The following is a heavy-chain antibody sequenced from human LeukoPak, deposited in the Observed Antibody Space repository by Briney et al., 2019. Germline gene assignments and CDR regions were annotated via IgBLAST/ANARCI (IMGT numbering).Heavy chain of an antibody. CDR3: AKGQRYFDL. D-gene: IGHD1-14*01. CDR2: ITGSGATT. CDR1: GFTFNTYA. J-gene: IGHJ4*02. Sequence: QSGGSLRLSCAASGFTFNTYAMSWVRQAPGKGLEWVSAITGSGATTYYAVSVKGRFTISRANSNNTLFLQMNTLRAEDTAVYYYAKGQRYFDLWGQGTLVTVSS. V-gene: IGHV3-23*01.